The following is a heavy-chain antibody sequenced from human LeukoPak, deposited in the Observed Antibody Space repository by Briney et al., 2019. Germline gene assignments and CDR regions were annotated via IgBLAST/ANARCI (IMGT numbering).Heavy chain of an antibody. CDR2: IYYSGST. CDR1: VGSISSGDYY. D-gene: IGHD2-15*01. Sequence: ASETLSLTCTVSVGSISSGDYYWSWIRQPPGKGLEWIGYIYYSGSTYYNPSLKSRVTISVDTSKNQFSLKLSSVTAADTAVYYCVVAAPYNWFDPWGQGTLVTVSS. CDR3: VVAAPYNWFDP. J-gene: IGHJ5*02. V-gene: IGHV4-30-4*01.